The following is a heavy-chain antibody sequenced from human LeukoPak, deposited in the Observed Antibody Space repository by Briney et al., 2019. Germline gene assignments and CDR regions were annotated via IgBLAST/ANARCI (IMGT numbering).Heavy chain of an antibody. Sequence: ASVTVSCTALGYTFTYHYFHWLRQAPGQGIEWMGWIHPGRGDTNIAQKFQGRVSLTRDMSISTAYMELSRLTSDDTAVYYCARDHNWGPDYWGQGTLVSVSS. V-gene: IGHV1-2*02. CDR3: ARDHNWGPDY. CDR1: GYTFTYHY. D-gene: IGHD7-27*01. J-gene: IGHJ4*02. CDR2: IHPGRGDT.